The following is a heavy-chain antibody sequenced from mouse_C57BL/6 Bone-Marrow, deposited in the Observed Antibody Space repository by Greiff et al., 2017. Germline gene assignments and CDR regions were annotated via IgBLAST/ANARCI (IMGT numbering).Heavy chain of an antibody. CDR2: ISSGGDYI. J-gene: IGHJ4*01. CDR1: GFTFSSYA. V-gene: IGHV5-9-1*02. D-gene: IGHD2-4*01. Sequence: DVKLVESGAGLVKPGGSLKLSCAASGFTFSSYAMSWVRQTPEKRLEWVAYISSGGDYIYYADTVKGRFTISRDNARNTLYLQMSSLKSEDTAMYYCTREGRDYDDAMDYWGQGTSVTVSS. CDR3: TREGRDYDDAMDY.